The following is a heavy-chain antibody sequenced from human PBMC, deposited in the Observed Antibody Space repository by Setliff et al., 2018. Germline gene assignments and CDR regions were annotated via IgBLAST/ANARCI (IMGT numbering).Heavy chain of an antibody. CDR3: AKDISRTGYYYFDY. V-gene: IGHV3-30*07. J-gene: IGHJ4*02. CDR2: TSYDGINK. Sequence: GGSLRLSCAASGFTFSNYAMSWVRQTPRKGLEWVAVTSYDGINKYYADSAKGRFTISRDNSKNTLYLQMNSLRADDTAVYYCAKDISRTGYYYFDYWGRGTLVTVSS. CDR1: GFTFSNYA. D-gene: IGHD3-9*01.